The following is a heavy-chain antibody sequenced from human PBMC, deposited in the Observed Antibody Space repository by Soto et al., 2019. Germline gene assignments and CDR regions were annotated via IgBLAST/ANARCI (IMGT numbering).Heavy chain of an antibody. CDR1: GGAVRSGSYY. J-gene: IGHJ5*02. CDR2: IHYSGST. Sequence: SETLSLTCTVSGGAVRSGSYYWSWIRQPPGKGLEWIGYIHYSGSTNYNPSLNSRVTISEDTSKNQFSLKLSSVTAADTAVYYCARNLYYDSPRGGLDWFDPWGQGTLVTVSS. V-gene: IGHV4-61*01. D-gene: IGHD3-22*01. CDR3: ARNLYYDSPRGGLDWFDP.